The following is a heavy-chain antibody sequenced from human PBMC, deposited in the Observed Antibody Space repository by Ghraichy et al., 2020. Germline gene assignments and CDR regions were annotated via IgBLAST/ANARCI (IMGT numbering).Heavy chain of an antibody. CDR3: ASAPYVWGSYRLYGMDV. Sequence: SETLSLTCTVSGGSVGSGSHFWNWIRQPPGKTLELIGYAFYNGTTNYNPSLKSRVTISVDRSTNHFSLRLSLVTAAETAVYYCASAPYVWGSYRLYGMDVWGQGTTVTVSS. CDR1: GGSVGSGSHF. J-gene: IGHJ6*02. CDR2: AFYNGTT. D-gene: IGHD3-16*02. V-gene: IGHV4-61*01.